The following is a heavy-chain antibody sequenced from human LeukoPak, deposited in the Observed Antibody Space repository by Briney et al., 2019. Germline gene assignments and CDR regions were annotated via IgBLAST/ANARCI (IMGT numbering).Heavy chain of an antibody. J-gene: IGHJ4*02. CDR3: ARGPRWTRQSGGLGY. CDR2: MNPNSGNT. Sequence: ASVKVSCKASGYTFTSYDINWVRQATGQGLGWMGWMNPNSGNTGYAQKFQGRVTMTRNTSIGTAYMELSSLRSEDTAVYYCARGPRWTRQSGGLGYWGQGTLVTVSS. V-gene: IGHV1-8*01. D-gene: IGHD2-15*01. CDR1: GYTFTSYD.